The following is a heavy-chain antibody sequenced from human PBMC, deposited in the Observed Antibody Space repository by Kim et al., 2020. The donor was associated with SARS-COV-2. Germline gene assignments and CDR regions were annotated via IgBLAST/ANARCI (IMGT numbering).Heavy chain of an antibody. CDR3: AREVGAAGIRFDP. Sequence: YSPSLKSRVTISVDTSKNQCCLKLSSGTAADTAVYYCAREVGAAGIRFDPWGQGTLVTVSS. D-gene: IGHD6-13*01. J-gene: IGHJ5*02. V-gene: IGHV4-30-2*05.